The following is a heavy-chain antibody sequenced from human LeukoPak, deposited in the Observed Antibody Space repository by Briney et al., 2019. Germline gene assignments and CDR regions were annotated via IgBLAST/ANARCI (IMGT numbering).Heavy chain of an antibody. J-gene: IGHJ4*02. CDR1: GASISSYY. D-gene: IGHD2-21*01. CDR3: ARDPRAYCGGDCYDC. Sequence: SETLSLTCTVSGASISSYYWSWIRQPPGKGLEWIGYIYYSGSTYYNPSLKSRVTISVDTSKNQFSLKLSSVTAADTAVYYCARDPRAYCGGDCYDCWGQGTLVTVSS. CDR2: IYYSGST. V-gene: IGHV4-30-4*01.